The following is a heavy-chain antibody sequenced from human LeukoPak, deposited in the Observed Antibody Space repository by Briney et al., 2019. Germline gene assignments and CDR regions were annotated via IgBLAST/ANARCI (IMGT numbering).Heavy chain of an antibody. Sequence: GGSLRLSCAASGFTFSNYAMSWARQAPGKGLEWVSSITGGGATTYYAASVKGRFTISRDNSKNTVFLQMNSLRAEDMTLYYCARGPAISYYSMDVWGKGTTVTVSS. D-gene: IGHD2-2*01. CDR2: ITGGGATT. CDR3: ARGPAISYYSMDV. V-gene: IGHV3-23*01. J-gene: IGHJ6*03. CDR1: GFTFSNYA.